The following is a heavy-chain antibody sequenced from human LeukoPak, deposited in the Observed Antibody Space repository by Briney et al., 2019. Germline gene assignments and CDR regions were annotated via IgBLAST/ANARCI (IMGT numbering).Heavy chain of an antibody. Sequence: PGGSLRLSCAASGFTFSSYAMSWVRQAPGEGLEWVSAISGSGGSTYYADSVKGRFTISRDNSKNTLYLQMNSLRAEDTAVYYCAKQVAPYYYDSSGYYYDYWGQGTLVTVSS. J-gene: IGHJ4*02. V-gene: IGHV3-23*01. CDR1: GFTFSSYA. CDR2: ISGSGGST. D-gene: IGHD3-22*01. CDR3: AKQVAPYYYDSSGYYYDY.